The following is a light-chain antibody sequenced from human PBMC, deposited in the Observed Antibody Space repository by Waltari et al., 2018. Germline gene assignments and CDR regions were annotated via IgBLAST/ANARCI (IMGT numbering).Light chain of an antibody. CDR2: NAS. CDR1: QSISKW. V-gene: IGKV1-5*03. Sequence: DIQMTQSPSPLSASVGDRVILSCRASQSISKWLAWYQQKPGKAPKLLIYNASTLESGVPSRFSGSGSGTEFTLTISSLQPEDFATYYCQQYNSYSLLSFGGGTKVEIK. J-gene: IGKJ4*01. CDR3: QQYNSYSLLS.